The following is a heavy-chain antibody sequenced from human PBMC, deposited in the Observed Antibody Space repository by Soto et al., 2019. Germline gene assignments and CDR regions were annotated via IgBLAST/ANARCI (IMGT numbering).Heavy chain of an antibody. D-gene: IGHD5-18*01. Sequence: PGGSLRLSCTASGFTFGDYAMSWFRQAPGKGLEWVGFIRSKAYGGTTEYAASVKGRFTISRDDSKSIAYLQMNSLKTEDTAVYYCTRRPNIIVDTATGGNFLWAFDIWGQGTMVTVSS. CDR2: IRSKAYGGTT. CDR3: TRRPNIIVDTATGGNFLWAFDI. J-gene: IGHJ3*02. CDR1: GFTFGDYA. V-gene: IGHV3-49*03.